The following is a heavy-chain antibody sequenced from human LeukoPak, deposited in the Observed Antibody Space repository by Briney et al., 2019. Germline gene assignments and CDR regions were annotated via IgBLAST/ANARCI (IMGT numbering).Heavy chain of an antibody. Sequence: SETLSLTCTVSGGSISSSSYYWGWIRQPPGKGLEWIGSIYYSGSTYYNPSLKSRVTISVDTSTNQSSLTLSSVTAADTAVYYCAKSSGSYYNVDFDYWGQGTLVTVSS. CDR2: IYYSGST. CDR1: GGSISSSSYY. J-gene: IGHJ4*02. CDR3: AKSSGSYYNVDFDY. V-gene: IGHV4-39*07. D-gene: IGHD3-10*01.